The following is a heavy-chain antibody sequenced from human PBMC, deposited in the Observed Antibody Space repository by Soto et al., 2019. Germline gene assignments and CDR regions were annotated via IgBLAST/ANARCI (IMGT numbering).Heavy chain of an antibody. J-gene: IGHJ4*02. Sequence: QVQLVQSGAEVKKPGSSAKVSCKASGGTFSSYTISWVRQAPGQGLEWMGRIIPILGIANYAQKFQGRVTITADKSTSTAYMELSSLRSEDTAVYYCAREPTAERSFDYWGQGTLVTVSS. D-gene: IGHD1-1*01. CDR2: IIPILGIA. CDR1: GGTFSSYT. V-gene: IGHV1-69*08. CDR3: AREPTAERSFDY.